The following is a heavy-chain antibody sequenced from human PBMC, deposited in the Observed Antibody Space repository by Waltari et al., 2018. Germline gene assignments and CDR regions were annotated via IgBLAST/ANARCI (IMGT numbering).Heavy chain of an antibody. J-gene: IGHJ4*02. V-gene: IGHV3-23*01. CDR2: IRNSGDST. Sequence: ELQMLESGGGLVQSGGSLRPSCAVPDFTFSSYAMSWVRQAPGKGLEWVSGIRNSGDSTDYADSVQGRFTISRDNSKNTLYLYMNSLRAEDTAVYYCARLYYTADYWGQGTLVTVSS. D-gene: IGHD3-22*01. CDR1: DFTFSSYA. CDR3: ARLYYTADY.